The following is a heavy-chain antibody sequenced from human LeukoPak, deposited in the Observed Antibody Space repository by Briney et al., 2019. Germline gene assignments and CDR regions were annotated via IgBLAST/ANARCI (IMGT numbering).Heavy chain of an antibody. CDR1: GFTFSDYY. D-gene: IGHD3-22*01. Sequence: GGSLRLSCAASGFTFSDYYMSWIRQAPGKGLEWVSYISSSGSTIYYADSVKGRFTISRDNAKNSLYLQMNSLRAEDTAVYYCASLYYYGSSGYSDYWAQGTLVTVSS. V-gene: IGHV3-11*01. CDR2: ISSSGSTI. CDR3: ASLYYYGSSGYSDY. J-gene: IGHJ4*02.